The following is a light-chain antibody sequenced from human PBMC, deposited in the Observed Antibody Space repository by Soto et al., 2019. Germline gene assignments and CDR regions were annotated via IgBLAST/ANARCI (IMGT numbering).Light chain of an antibody. CDR3: QQYGGSVT. V-gene: IGKV3-20*01. CDR1: QSVSSSY. Sequence: IVLTQSPVSLSLSPGERATLSCRASQSVSSSYLAWYQQKRGQAPRLLIYGASTRATGIPDRFSGSGSGTDFTLTINRLEPEDFAVYFCQQYGGSVTFGGGTKVDIK. CDR2: GAS. J-gene: IGKJ4*01.